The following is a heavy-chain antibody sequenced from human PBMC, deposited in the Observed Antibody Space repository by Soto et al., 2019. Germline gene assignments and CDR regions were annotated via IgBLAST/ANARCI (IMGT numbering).Heavy chain of an antibody. CDR3: GRLRFLEWLLSNDAFDI. CDR1: GGSFSGYY. J-gene: IGHJ3*02. V-gene: IGHV4-34*01. Sequence: QVQLQQWGAGLLKPSETLSLTCAVYGGSFSGYYWSWIRQPPGKGLEWIGEITHSGSTNYNPSLKSRVTISVDTSKNQFFLKLSYVTAADTAVYYCGRLRFLEWLLSNDAFDIWGQGTMVTVSS. CDR2: ITHSGST. D-gene: IGHD3-3*01.